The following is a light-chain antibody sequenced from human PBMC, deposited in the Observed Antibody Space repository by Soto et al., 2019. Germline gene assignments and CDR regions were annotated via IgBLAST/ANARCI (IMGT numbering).Light chain of an antibody. J-gene: IGKJ1*01. Sequence: DIQMTQSPSSLSASVGDRVTITCRASQGISNYLAWYQHKPGKVPKVLIYAASTLQSAVPSRFSGSGSGTDFTLTISSLQPEDVATYYCQKYNSAPRTFGQGTRVEIK. V-gene: IGKV1-27*01. CDR1: QGISNY. CDR3: QKYNSAPRT. CDR2: AAS.